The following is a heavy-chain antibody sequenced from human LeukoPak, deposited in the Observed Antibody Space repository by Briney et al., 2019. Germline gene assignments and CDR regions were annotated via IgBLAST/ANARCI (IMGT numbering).Heavy chain of an antibody. V-gene: IGHV3-21*01. D-gene: IGHD7-27*01. CDR1: GFTFSSYS. CDR2: ISSSSSYI. J-gene: IGHJ4*02. Sequence: GGSLRLSCAASGFTFSSYSMNWLRQAPGKGLEWVSSISSSSSYIYYADSVKGRFTISRDNAKNSLYLQINSLRAEDTAVYYCARCPTGDHFDYWGQGTLVTVSS. CDR3: ARCPTGDHFDY.